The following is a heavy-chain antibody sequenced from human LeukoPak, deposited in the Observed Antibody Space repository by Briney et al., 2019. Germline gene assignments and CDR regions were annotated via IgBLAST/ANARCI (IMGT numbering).Heavy chain of an antibody. Sequence: GGSLRLSCAASGFTFSDYYMSWIRQAPGKGLEWVANIKQDGSEKYYVDSVKGRFTISRDNAKNSLYLQMNSLRAEDTAVYYCARVDSSGWLLIDYWGQGTLVTVSS. CDR1: GFTFSDYY. V-gene: IGHV3-7*01. D-gene: IGHD6-19*01. CDR2: IKQDGSEK. CDR3: ARVDSSGWLLIDY. J-gene: IGHJ4*02.